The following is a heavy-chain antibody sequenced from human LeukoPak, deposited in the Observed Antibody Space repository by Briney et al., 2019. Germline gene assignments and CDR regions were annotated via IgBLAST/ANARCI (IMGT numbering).Heavy chain of an antibody. Sequence: PGGSLRLSCAASGFTFSSYAMSWVRQAPGKGLEWVSAISGSGGRTYYADSVKGRFTISRDNSKNTLYLQMNSLRAEDTAVYYCAKGTSIAVAGNDYWGQGTLVTVSS. V-gene: IGHV3-23*01. D-gene: IGHD6-19*01. CDR1: GFTFSSYA. J-gene: IGHJ4*02. CDR3: AKGTSIAVAGNDY. CDR2: ISGSGGRT.